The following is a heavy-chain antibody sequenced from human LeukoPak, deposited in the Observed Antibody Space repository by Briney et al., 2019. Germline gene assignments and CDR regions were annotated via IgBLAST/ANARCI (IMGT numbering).Heavy chain of an antibody. CDR2: ISYDGSNK. Sequence: PGRSLRLSCAASGFTFSRYAMYWVRQAPGKGLEWVAIISYDGSNKYYADSVKGRFTISRDNSKNMLYLHMNSLRPEDTAVYYCAKDRHSNTWYYFDYWGQGTLVTVSS. D-gene: IGHD6-13*01. V-gene: IGHV3-30*04. J-gene: IGHJ4*02. CDR3: AKDRHSNTWYYFDY. CDR1: GFTFSRYA.